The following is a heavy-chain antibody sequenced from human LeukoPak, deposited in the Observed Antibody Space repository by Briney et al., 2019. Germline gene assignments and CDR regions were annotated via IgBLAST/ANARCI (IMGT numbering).Heavy chain of an antibody. J-gene: IGHJ4*02. CDR3: ARSYCSGATCYPILFDN. CDR1: GFTFSSYA. V-gene: IGHV3-23*01. CDR2: ISGSGGST. Sequence: GGSLRLSCAASGFTFSSYAMSWVRQAPGKGLEWVSAISGSGGSTYYADSVKGRFTISRDSSENTLYLQMNSLRAEDTAFYYCARSYCSGATCYPILFDNWGQGTLVTVSS. D-gene: IGHD2-15*01.